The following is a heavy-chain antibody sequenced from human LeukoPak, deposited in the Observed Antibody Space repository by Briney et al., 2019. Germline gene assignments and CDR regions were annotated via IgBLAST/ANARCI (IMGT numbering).Heavy chain of an antibody. CDR3: ARDQGFGESLVDY. J-gene: IGHJ4*02. CDR2: ISSSGSTI. D-gene: IGHD3-10*01. V-gene: IGHV3-11*04. CDR1: GFTFSDYY. Sequence: EGSLRLSCAASGFTFSDYYMSWIRQAPGKGLEWVSYISSSGSTIYYADSVKGRFTISRDNAKNSLYLQMNSLRAEDTAVYYCARDQGFGESLVDYWGQGTLVTVSS.